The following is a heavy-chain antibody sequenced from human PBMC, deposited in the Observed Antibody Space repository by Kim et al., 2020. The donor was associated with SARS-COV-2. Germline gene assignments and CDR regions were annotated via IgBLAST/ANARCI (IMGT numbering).Heavy chain of an antibody. D-gene: IGHD6-13*01. V-gene: IGHV6-1*01. CDR2: N. J-gene: IGHJ4*02. Sequence: NDYAVSVKSRITINRDTSKNQFSLQLNSVTPEDTAVYYCARAFGSSWYNYWGQGTLVTVSS. CDR3: ARAFGSSWYNY.